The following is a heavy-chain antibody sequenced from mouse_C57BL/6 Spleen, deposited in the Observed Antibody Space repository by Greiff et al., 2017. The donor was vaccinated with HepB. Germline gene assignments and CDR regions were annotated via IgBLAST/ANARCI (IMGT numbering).Heavy chain of an antibody. D-gene: IGHD2-10*01. V-gene: IGHV1-50*01. CDR1: GYTFTSYW. CDR3: ARRGPLPKGFAY. CDR2: IDPSDSYT. J-gene: IGHJ3*01. Sequence: QVHVKQPGAELVKPGASVKLSCKASGYTFTSYWMQWVKQRPGQGLEWIGEIDPSDSYTNYNQKFKGKATLTVDTSSSTAYMQLSSLTSEDSAVYYCARRGPLPKGFAYWGQGTLVTVSA.